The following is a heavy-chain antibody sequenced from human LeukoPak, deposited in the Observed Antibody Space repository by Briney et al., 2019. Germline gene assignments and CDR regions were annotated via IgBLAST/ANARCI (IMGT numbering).Heavy chain of an antibody. V-gene: IGHV3-21*01. CDR2: ISSSSSYI. CDR3: ARPMVRGVITGFDY. CDR1: GFTFSSYS. D-gene: IGHD3-10*01. Sequence: GGSLRLSCAASGFTFSSYSMNWVRQAPGKGLEWVSSISSSSSYIYYADSVKGRFTISRDNAKNSLYLQMNSLRAEDTAVYYCARPMVRGVITGFDYWGQGTLVTVSS. J-gene: IGHJ4*02.